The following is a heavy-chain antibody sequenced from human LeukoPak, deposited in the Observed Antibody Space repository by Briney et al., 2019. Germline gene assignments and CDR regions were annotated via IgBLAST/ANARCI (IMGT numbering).Heavy chain of an antibody. CDR1: GGSISSSSYY. CDR2: IYYSGTT. J-gene: IGHJ4*02. Sequence: SETLSLTCTVSGGSISSSSYYWGWIRQPPGKGLEWIGSIYYSGTTYYNPSLKSRVTISVDTSKNQFSLKLGSVTAADTAVYYCARIGSGYSYGFFDYWGQGTLVTVSS. D-gene: IGHD5-18*01. V-gene: IGHV4-39*07. CDR3: ARIGSGYSYGFFDY.